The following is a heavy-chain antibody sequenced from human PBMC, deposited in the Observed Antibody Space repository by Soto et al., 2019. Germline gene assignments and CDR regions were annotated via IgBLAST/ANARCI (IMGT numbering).Heavy chain of an antibody. J-gene: IGHJ4*02. CDR2: IDYSGTI. Sequence: QLQLQESGPGLVKPSETLSLTCNASGGSISSSPYAWGWIRQSPGKGLEWIGTIDYSGTIYYNPSLKSRITISVDTSTNQISLRLSSVTAADTAVYYGARHGHNQGYEYYFDSWGQGTLVTVSS. CDR1: GGSISSSPYA. V-gene: IGHV4-39*01. D-gene: IGHD3-3*01. CDR3: ARHGHNQGYEYYFDS.